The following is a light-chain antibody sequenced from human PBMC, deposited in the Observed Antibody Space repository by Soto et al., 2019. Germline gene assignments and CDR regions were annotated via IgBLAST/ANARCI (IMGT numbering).Light chain of an antibody. Sequence: DNQMTQSPSTLSGSIGDRVTITCRASQTISSWLAWYQQKPGKAPKLLIYEASRLESGVPSRISGSGSGTEFTLTISSLQPDDFATYYCQQYNSYSTFGQGTKVDI. CDR2: EAS. CDR1: QTISSW. CDR3: QQYNSYST. J-gene: IGKJ1*01. V-gene: IGKV1-5*03.